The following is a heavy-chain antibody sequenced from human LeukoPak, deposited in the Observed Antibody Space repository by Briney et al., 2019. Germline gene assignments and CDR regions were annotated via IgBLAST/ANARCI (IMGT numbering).Heavy chain of an antibody. D-gene: IGHD2-21*02. CDR1: GITFSSYG. Sequence: SGGSLRLSCAASGITFSSYGMSWVRQAPGKGLEWVSSVSSTGGTTYYADSVKGRFTISRDNSKNTVDLQMNNLRVDDTAIYYCAKDHANTPVVTNWGQGILVSVSS. CDR3: AKDHANTPVVTN. J-gene: IGHJ4*02. CDR2: VSSTGGTT. V-gene: IGHV3-23*01.